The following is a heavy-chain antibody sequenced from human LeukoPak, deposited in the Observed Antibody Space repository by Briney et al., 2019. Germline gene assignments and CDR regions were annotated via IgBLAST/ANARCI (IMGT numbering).Heavy chain of an antibody. Sequence: PSETLSLTCAVYGGSFSGYYWSWIRQPPGKGLEWIGEINHSGSTNYNPSLKSRVTISVDTSKNQFSLKLSSVTAADTAVYYCARGYFDWLFPSVHWGQGTLVTVSS. CDR2: INHSGST. CDR3: ARGYFDWLFPSVH. V-gene: IGHV4-34*01. CDR1: GGSFSGYY. J-gene: IGHJ4*02. D-gene: IGHD3-9*01.